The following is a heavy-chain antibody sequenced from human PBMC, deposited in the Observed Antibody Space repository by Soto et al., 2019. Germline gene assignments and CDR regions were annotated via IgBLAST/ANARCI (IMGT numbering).Heavy chain of an antibody. CDR3: AKVVVQATQPRYYFYGMDV. Sequence: SLRVCYSASGLNFAEYAMQALLEILLYAFSYVSGISWDGGRIGYADSVKGRFTISRDNAKKSLFLQMNSLRPEDTALYYCAKVVVQATQPRYYFYGMDVWGHGTTVTVS. CDR2: ISWDGGRI. V-gene: IGHV3-9*01. J-gene: IGHJ6*02. CDR1: GLNFAEYA. D-gene: IGHD2-15*01.